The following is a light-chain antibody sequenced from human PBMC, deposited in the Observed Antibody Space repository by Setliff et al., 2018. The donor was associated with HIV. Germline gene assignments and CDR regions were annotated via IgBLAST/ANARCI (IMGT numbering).Light chain of an antibody. J-gene: IGLJ2*01. CDR3: SSYTISRTLV. Sequence: QSVLTQPASVSGSPGQSITISCTGTSSDVGGYSHVSWYQQHPGKAPKLMIYEVNNRPSGVSNRFSGSKSGNTASLTISGLQAEDEADYYCSSYTISRTLVFGGGTKVTVL. V-gene: IGLV2-14*01. CDR1: SSDVGGYSH. CDR2: EVN.